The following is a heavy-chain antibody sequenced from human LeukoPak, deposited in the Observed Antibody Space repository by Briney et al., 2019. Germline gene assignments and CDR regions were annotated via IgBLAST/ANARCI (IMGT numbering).Heavy chain of an antibody. CDR3: ARDLIPGIAAAGYNWFDP. CDR1: GYTFTSYG. CDR2: ISAYNGNT. Sequence: ASVKVSCKASGYTFTSYGISWVRQAPGQGLEWMGWISAYNGNTNYAQKLQGRVTMTTDTSTSTAYMELRSLRSDDTAVYYCARDLIPGIAAAGYNWFDPWGQGTLVTVSS. D-gene: IGHD6-13*01. V-gene: IGHV1-18*01. J-gene: IGHJ5*02.